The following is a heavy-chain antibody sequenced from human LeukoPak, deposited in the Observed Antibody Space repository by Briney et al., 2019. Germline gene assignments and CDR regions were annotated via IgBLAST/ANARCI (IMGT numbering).Heavy chain of an antibody. Sequence: LGGSLRLSCAASGFTFSSYAMSWVRQAPGKGLEWVAFIRYDGSNKYYADSVKGRFTISRDNSKNTLYLQMNSLRAEDTAVYYCAAPDEVVPAAPIDYWGQGTLVTVSS. V-gene: IGHV3-30*02. CDR2: IRYDGSNK. D-gene: IGHD2-2*01. CDR3: AAPDEVVPAAPIDY. CDR1: GFTFSSYA. J-gene: IGHJ4*02.